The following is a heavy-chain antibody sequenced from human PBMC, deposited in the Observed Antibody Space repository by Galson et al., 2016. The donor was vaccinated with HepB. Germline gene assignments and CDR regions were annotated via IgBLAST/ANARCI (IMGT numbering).Heavy chain of an antibody. V-gene: IGHV7-4-1*02. CDR3: ARGTLELVRAFDI. Sequence: SVKVSCKASGYPFTSHAMNWVRQAPGQGLEWMGWINTHTGNPTYAQGFTGRFVFSLDTAVSTAYLQISSLEAEDVAVYYCARGTLELVRAFDIWGQGTMVTVSS. D-gene: IGHD1-7*01. CDR1: GYPFTSHA. CDR2: INTHTGNP. J-gene: IGHJ3*02.